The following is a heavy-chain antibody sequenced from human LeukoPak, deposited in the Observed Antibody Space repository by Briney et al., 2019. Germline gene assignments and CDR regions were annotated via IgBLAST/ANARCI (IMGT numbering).Heavy chain of an antibody. CDR3: AKASYYDWYYFDY. CDR1: GFTFSSYA. V-gene: IGHV3-33*06. J-gene: IGHJ4*02. D-gene: IGHD3-22*01. Sequence: PGGSLRLSCAASGFTFSSYAMHWVRQAPGKGLEWVAVIWYDGSNKYYADSVKGRFTISRDNSKNTLYLQMNSLRAEDTAVYYCAKASYYDWYYFDYWGQGTLVTVSS. CDR2: IWYDGSNK.